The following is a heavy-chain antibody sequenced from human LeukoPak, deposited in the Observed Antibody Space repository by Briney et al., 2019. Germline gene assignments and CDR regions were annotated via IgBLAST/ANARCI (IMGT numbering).Heavy chain of an antibody. CDR2: IIPILGIA. Sequence: SVKVSCKASGGTFSSYAMIWVRQAPGQGLEWMGRIIPILGIANYAQKFQGRVTITADKSTSTAYMELSSLRSEDTAVYYCARRGVVPAAFEFDYWGQGTLVTVSS. V-gene: IGHV1-69*04. D-gene: IGHD2-2*01. CDR1: GGTFSSYA. J-gene: IGHJ4*02. CDR3: ARRGVVPAAFEFDY.